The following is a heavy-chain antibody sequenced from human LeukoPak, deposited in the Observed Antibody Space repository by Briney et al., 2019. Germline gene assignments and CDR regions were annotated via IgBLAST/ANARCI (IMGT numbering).Heavy chain of an antibody. D-gene: IGHD3-9*01. V-gene: IGHV4-59*08. CDR3: ARLDILTGYLNAFDI. CDR2: IYYSGST. J-gene: IGHJ3*02. Sequence: SETLSLTCTVSGGSISSYYWSWLRQPPGKGLEWIGYIYYSGSTNYNPSLKSRVTISVDTSKNQFSLKLSSVTAADTAVYYCARLDILTGYLNAFDIWGQGAMVTVSS. CDR1: GGSISSYY.